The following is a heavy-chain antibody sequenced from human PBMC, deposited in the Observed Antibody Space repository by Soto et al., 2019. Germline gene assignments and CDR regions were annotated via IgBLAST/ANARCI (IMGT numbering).Heavy chain of an antibody. D-gene: IGHD3-9*01. CDR3: AKVSSYDILTGFPNWFDT. Sequence: RLSCAASGFTFSSYAMSWVRQAPGKGLEWVSAISGSGGSTYYADSVKGRFTISRDNSKNTLYLQMNSLRAEDTAVYYCAKVSSYDILTGFPNWFDTWGQGTLVTVSS. CDR2: ISGSGGST. CDR1: GFTFSSYA. V-gene: IGHV3-23*01. J-gene: IGHJ5*02.